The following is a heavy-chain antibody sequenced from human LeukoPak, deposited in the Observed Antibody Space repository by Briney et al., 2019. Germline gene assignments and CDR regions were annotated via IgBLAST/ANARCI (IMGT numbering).Heavy chain of an antibody. D-gene: IGHD2-8*02. V-gene: IGHV4-39*01. CDR1: FASFRSRRYY. Sequence: PSETLPLTCTVSFASFRSRRYYWGSIRQPPGRGLEWIGSIYYSGGTYYNPSLESRVTISVDTSKNQFSLKLSSVTAADTAVYFGVPGSTGGKRGGWFPPWGQGTLVTVSS. J-gene: IGHJ5*02. CDR2: IYYSGGT. CDR3: VPGSTGGKRGGWFPP.